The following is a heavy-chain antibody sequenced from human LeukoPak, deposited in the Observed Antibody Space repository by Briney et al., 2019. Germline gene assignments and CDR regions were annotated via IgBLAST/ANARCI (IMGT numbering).Heavy chain of an antibody. CDR3: AREKYSLVRNYGMDV. Sequence: PRASVSVSCMASGGTFSSYAISWVRQAPGRGLEWVGGIIPIFGTANYAQKFQGRVTITADESTNTAYIELSSLRSEDTAVYYCAREKYSLVRNYGMDVGGQGTTVTVSS. D-gene: IGHD5-18*01. J-gene: IGHJ6*02. CDR1: GGTFSSYA. CDR2: IIPIFGTA. V-gene: IGHV1-69*13.